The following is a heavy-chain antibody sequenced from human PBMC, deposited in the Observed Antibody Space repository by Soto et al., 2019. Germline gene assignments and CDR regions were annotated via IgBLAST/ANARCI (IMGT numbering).Heavy chain of an antibody. V-gene: IGHV3-53*02. D-gene: IGHD1-26*01. CDR1: GFTVSTKY. CDR2: IYSVGAI. CDR3: ARGVPGRPFAN. Sequence: EVQLVETGGGLIQPGGSLRLSCAASGFTVSTKYMSWVRQAPGKGLEWVSVIYSVGAIHYGDSVKGRFTISRDNSKNTLYFQMNSLGAEDTAVYYLARGVPGRPFANWGQGALVIVSS. J-gene: IGHJ4*02.